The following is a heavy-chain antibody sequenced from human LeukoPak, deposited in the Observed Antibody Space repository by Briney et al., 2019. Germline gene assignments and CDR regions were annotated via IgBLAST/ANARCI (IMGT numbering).Heavy chain of an antibody. CDR3: ARQVAAAARSFDY. V-gene: IGHV5-51*01. J-gene: IGHJ4*02. Sequence: GESLKISCKGSGYSFNTYWIAWVRQMPGKGLEVMGIIYPGDSDTKYSPSFQGQVTISADRSISTTYLQWSSLKASDTAMYYCARQVAAAARSFDYWGQGTLVTVSS. CDR2: IYPGDSDT. CDR1: GYSFNTYW. D-gene: IGHD2-15*01.